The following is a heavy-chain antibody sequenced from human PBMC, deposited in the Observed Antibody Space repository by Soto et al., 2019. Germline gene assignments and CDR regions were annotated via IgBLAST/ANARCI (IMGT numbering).Heavy chain of an antibody. V-gene: IGHV4-30-2*01. Sequence: SETLSLTCAVSGGSISSGGYSWSWIRQPPGKGLEWIGYIYHSGSTYYNPSLKSRVTISVDRSKNQFSLKLSSVTAADTAVYYCARGIAAAQDYWGQGTLVTVS. D-gene: IGHD6-13*01. CDR1: GGSISSGGYS. CDR3: ARGIAAAQDY. CDR2: IYHSGST. J-gene: IGHJ4*02.